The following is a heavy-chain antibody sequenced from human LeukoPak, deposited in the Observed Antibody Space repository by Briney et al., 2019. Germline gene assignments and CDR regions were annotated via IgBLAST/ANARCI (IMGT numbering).Heavy chain of an antibody. J-gene: IGHJ6*03. V-gene: IGHV3-21*01. D-gene: IGHD3-10*01. Sequence: PGGSLRLSCAASGFTFITFGMNWVRQAPGKGLEWVSSISSGSSCIHYADSVKGRFTISRDNAENSLYLDMNNLRAEDTALYFCARVTNYFYYMDVWGKGTTVTVSS. CDR1: GFTFITFG. CDR3: ARVTNYFYYMDV. CDR2: ISSGSSCI.